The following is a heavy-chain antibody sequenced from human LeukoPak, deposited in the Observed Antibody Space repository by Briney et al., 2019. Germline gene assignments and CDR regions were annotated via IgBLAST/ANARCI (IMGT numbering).Heavy chain of an antibody. CDR3: VSPRGFSYGYFDY. Sequence: SQTLSLTCTVSGGSISSSSAYWGWIRQPPGKGLEWIGSIYYSKNTYYNPSLKSRVTISADTSKNQFSLTLGSVSATDTAVYYCVSPRGFSYGYFDYWGQGTLVTVSS. J-gene: IGHJ4*02. D-gene: IGHD5-18*01. CDR1: GGSISSSSAY. CDR2: IYYSKNT. V-gene: IGHV4-39*01.